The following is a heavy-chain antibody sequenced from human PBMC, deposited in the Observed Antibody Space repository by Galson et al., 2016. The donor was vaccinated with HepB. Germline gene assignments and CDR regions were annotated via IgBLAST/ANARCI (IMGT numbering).Heavy chain of an antibody. J-gene: IGHJ3*02. CDR3: ARTLQDAFDI. CDR2: IYPGDSDT. V-gene: IGHV5-51*01. Sequence: QSGAEVKKPGESLKISCKGSGSSFTSYWLGWVRQMPGKGLEWMGIIYPGDSDTGYSPSFQGQVTFSADKSSDTAYLQWSSLQASDTAMYYCARTLQDAFDIWGQRTMVTVSS. CDR1: GSSFTSYW. D-gene: IGHD5-24*01.